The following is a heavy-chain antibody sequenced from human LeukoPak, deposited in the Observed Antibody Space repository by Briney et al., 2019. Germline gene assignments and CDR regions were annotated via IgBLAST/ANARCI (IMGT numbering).Heavy chain of an antibody. Sequence: GGSLRLSCAASGFTVSSNYMSWVRQAPGKGLEWVSVIYSGGSTYYADSVKGRFTISRDNSKKTMYLQMKSLRGEDTAVYYCAKASGQFDSNDAFDIWGQGTVVTVSS. CDR2: IYSGGST. D-gene: IGHD3-9*01. V-gene: IGHV3-53*01. J-gene: IGHJ3*02. CDR3: AKASGQFDSNDAFDI. CDR1: GFTVSSNY.